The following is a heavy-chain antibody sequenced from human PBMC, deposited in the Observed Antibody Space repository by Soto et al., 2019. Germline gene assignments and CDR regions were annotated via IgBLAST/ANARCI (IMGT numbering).Heavy chain of an antibody. V-gene: IGHV2-5*02. J-gene: IGHJ4*02. CDR1: GFSLSSSEVG. CDR2: IHWDDDK. CDR3: AHQTTVTTFVDY. Sequence: SRPTLVNPTQTLTLTCNFSGFSLSSSEVGVGWIRQPPGKALEWLALIHWDDDKHYSPSLKSRLTITKDTSKNQVVLTMTNMDPVDTATYYCAHQTTVTTFVDYWGQGNMVTSPQ. D-gene: IGHD4-17*01.